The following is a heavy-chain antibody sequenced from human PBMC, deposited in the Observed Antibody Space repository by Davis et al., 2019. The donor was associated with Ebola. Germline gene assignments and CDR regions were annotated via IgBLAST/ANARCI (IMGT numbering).Heavy chain of an antibody. Sequence: GGSLRLSCAASGFTFSIYSMNWVRQAPGKGLEWVSSIIISGTYIYYADSVKGRFTISRDNVKNSLYLQMNSLRAEDTAVYYCAVLPYSGIYGWGQGTPVTVSS. J-gene: IGHJ4*02. V-gene: IGHV3-21*01. CDR1: GFTFSIYS. CDR2: IIISGTYI. CDR3: AVLPYSGIYG. D-gene: IGHD1-26*01.